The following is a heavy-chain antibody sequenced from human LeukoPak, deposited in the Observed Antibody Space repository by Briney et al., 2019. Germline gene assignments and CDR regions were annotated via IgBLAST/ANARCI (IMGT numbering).Heavy chain of an antibody. D-gene: IGHD2-15*01. CDR2: IYPGDSDT. Sequence: GESLKISCKGSGYSFTSYWIGWVRQMPGEGLEWMGIIYPGDSDTRYSPSFQGQVTISADKSISTAYLQRSSLKASDTAMYYCARRGGYCSGGSCLNWFDPWGQGTLVTVSS. J-gene: IGHJ5*02. V-gene: IGHV5-51*01. CDR3: ARRGGYCSGGSCLNWFDP. CDR1: GYSFTSYW.